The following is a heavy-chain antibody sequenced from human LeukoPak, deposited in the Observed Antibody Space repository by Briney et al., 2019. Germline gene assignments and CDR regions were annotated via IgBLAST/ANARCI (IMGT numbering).Heavy chain of an antibody. D-gene: IGHD6-13*01. V-gene: IGHV4-59*01. CDR1: GGSISSYY. CDR3: ARARDEYSSSWYVYFDY. J-gene: IGHJ4*02. CDR2: IYYSGST. Sequence: SETLSLTCTVSGGSISSYYRSWIRQPPGKGLEWTGYIYYSGSTNYNPSLKSRVTISVDTSKNQFSLKLSSVTAADTAVYYCARARDEYSSSWYVYFDYWGQGTLVTVSS.